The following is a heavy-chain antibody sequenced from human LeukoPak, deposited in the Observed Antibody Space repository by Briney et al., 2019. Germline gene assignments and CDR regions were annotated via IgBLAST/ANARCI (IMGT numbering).Heavy chain of an antibody. D-gene: IGHD4-17*01. CDR1: GGTFISYA. J-gene: IGHJ4*02. CDR3: ASLWSPDYGVFDY. V-gene: IGHV1-69*13. CDR2: IIPIFGTA. Sequence: SVKVSCKASGGTFISYAISWVRQAPGQGLEWMGGIIPIFGTANYAQEFQGRVTITADESTSTAYMELSSLRSEDTAVYYCASLWSPDYGVFDYWGQGTLVTVSS.